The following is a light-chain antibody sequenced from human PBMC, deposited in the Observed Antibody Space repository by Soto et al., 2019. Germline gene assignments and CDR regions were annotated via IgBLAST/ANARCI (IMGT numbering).Light chain of an antibody. J-gene: IGKJ4*01. CDR2: AAS. CDR1: PGISSY. V-gene: IGKV1-9*01. Sequence: DIQLTQSPSFLSVSVGDRVTITCRASPGISSYLAWYQQKPGKAPKLMIYAASTLQSGVPSRFSGSGSWTEFPLTIISLHPEDSATYYCQQLNSDPSLTFCGGTKVEIK. CDR3: QQLNSDPSLT.